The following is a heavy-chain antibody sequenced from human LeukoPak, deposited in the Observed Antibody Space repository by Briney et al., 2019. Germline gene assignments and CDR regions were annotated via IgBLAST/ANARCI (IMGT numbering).Heavy chain of an antibody. Sequence: GGSLRLSCAASGFTFRTYGMSWVRQAPGKGLEWVSGISGSGGSTYYADSVKGRFTISRDNSKNTLYQQMNSLRAEDKAVYYCAKALGSSGWWEDYYFDYWGQGTLVTVSS. CDR2: ISGSGGST. J-gene: IGHJ4*02. V-gene: IGHV3-23*01. D-gene: IGHD6-19*01. CDR1: GFTFRTYG. CDR3: AKALGSSGWWEDYYFDY.